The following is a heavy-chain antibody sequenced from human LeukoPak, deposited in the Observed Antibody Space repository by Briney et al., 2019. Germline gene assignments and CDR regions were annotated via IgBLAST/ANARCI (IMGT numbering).Heavy chain of an antibody. CDR2: IYTSGST. CDR3: ATRDVDTAMAPFDP. Sequence: SVTLSLTCTVSGGSISSGSYYRSWIRQPAGKGLEWIGRIYTSGSTNYNPSLKSRVTISVDTSKTPFSLKLSSVAAANTAVYYCATRDVDTAMAPFDPWGQGTLVTVSS. D-gene: IGHD5-18*01. CDR1: GGSISSGSYY. V-gene: IGHV4-61*02. J-gene: IGHJ5*02.